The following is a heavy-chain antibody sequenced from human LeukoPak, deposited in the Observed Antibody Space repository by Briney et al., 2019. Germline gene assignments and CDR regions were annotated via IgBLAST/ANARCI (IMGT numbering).Heavy chain of an antibody. D-gene: IGHD2-15*01. CDR2: IYTSGST. CDR3: ARDGVVVAATPFGWFDP. CDR1: GGSISSYY. V-gene: IGHV4-4*07. J-gene: IGHJ5*02. Sequence: SETLSLTCTVSGGSISSYYWSWIRQPAVKGLEWIGRIYTSGSTNYNPSLKSRVTMSVDTSKNQFTLKLSSVTAADTAVYYCARDGVVVAATPFGWFDPWGQGTLVTVSS.